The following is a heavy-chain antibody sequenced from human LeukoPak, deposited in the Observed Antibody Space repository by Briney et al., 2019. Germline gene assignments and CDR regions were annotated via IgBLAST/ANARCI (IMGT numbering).Heavy chain of an antibody. V-gene: IGHV1-46*01. CDR2: INPSGGST. CDR3: AREEPWGPHTDY. D-gene: IGHD7-27*01. Sequence: ASVTVSCTASGYTFTSYYMHWVRQAPGQGLEWMGIINPSGGSTSYAQKFQGRVTMTRDTSTSTVYMELSSLRSEDTAVYYCAREEPWGPHTDYWGQGTLVTVSS. CDR1: GYTFTSYY. J-gene: IGHJ4*02.